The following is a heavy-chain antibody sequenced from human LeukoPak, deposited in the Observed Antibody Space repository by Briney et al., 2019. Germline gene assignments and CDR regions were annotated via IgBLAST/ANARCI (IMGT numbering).Heavy chain of an antibody. Sequence: GGSLRLSCAASGFTFSSNWMSWVRQAPGKGLEWVANIKQDGSEKYYVDSVKGRFTISRDNAKNSLYLQMNSLRAEDTAVYYCARDGVGAYDYWGQGTLVTVSS. CDR2: IKQDGSEK. J-gene: IGHJ4*02. D-gene: IGHD1-26*01. CDR1: GFTFSSNW. CDR3: ARDGVGAYDY. V-gene: IGHV3-7*01.